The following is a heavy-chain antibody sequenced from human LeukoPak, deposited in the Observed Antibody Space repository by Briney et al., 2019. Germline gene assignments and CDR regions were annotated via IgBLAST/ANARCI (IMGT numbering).Heavy chain of an antibody. CDR1: GLTLSRYD. Sequence: GRSLSLSCAASGLTLSRYDMHWVRQAPGKGLEWVALTSYDGSNHYYADSVKGRFTVSRDNSKNTLYLQMNSLRTDDTAVYYCARGALLIYTDEGYLDYSGQGTPVTVSS. D-gene: IGHD5-12*01. CDR3: ARGALLIYTDEGYLDY. J-gene: IGHJ4*02. V-gene: IGHV3-30*04. CDR2: TSYDGSNH.